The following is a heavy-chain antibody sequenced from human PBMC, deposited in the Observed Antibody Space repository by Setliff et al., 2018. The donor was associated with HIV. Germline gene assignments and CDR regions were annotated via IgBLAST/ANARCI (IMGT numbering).Heavy chain of an antibody. CDR2: IYYTGST. J-gene: IGHJ4*02. CDR1: GGSIRSNN. V-gene: IGHV4-59*08. D-gene: IGHD2-15*01. Sequence: SETLSLTCTVSGGSIRSNNWSWLRQTPGKGLDWIGYIYYTGSTNYNPSLKSRVTISVDTSKNQISLKLSSVTAADTAVYYCARRMSSGGFYPCFEDWGQGALVTVSS. CDR3: ARRMSSGGFYPCFED.